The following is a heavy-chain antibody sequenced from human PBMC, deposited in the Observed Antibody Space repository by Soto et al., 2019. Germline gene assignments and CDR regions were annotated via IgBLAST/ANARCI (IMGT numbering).Heavy chain of an antibody. CDR2: IYYSGST. Sequence: KLSETLSLTCTVSGGSISSGGYYWSWIRQHPGKGLEWIGYIYYSGSTYYNPSLKSRVTISVDTSKNQFSLKLSSVTAADTAVYYCARDELRRYYGMDVWGQGTTVTVSS. CDR3: ARDELRRYYGMDV. V-gene: IGHV4-31*03. J-gene: IGHJ6*02. CDR1: GGSISSGGYY. D-gene: IGHD1-26*01.